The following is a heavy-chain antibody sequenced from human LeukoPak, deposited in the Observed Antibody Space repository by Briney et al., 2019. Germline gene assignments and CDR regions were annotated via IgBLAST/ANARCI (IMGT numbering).Heavy chain of an antibody. CDR3: ARRVIAAAADLEY. D-gene: IGHD6-13*01. CDR1: GYTFTGYY. Sequence: GASVKVSCKASGYTFTGYYMYWVRQATGQGLEWMGWINPNSGDTNYAQKFQGRVTMTRDTSISTAYMELSRLTSDDTAVYYCARRVIAAAADLEYWGQGTLVIVSS. V-gene: IGHV1-2*02. J-gene: IGHJ4*02. CDR2: INPNSGDT.